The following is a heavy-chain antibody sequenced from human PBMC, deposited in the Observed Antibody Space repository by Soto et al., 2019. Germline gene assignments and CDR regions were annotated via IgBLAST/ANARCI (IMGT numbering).Heavy chain of an antibody. CDR2: IYYSGST. V-gene: IGHV4-31*03. D-gene: IGHD3-22*01. CDR1: GGSISRGGYY. J-gene: IGHJ4*02. CDR3: ARYWVITRPYYFDY. Sequence: QVQLQESGPGLVKPSQTLSLTCTVSGGSISRGGYYWSWIRQHPGKGLEWIGYIYYSGSTYYNPSLKSRVTISVDTSKNQFSLKLSSVTAADTAVYYCARYWVITRPYYFDYWGQGTLVTVSS.